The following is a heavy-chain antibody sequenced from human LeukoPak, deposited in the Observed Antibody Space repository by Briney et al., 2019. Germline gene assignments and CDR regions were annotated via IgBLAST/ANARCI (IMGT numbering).Heavy chain of an antibody. CDR2: INPNSGGT. Sequence: GASVKVSCKASGYTFTGYYMHRVRQAPGQGLEWMGWINPNSGGTNYAQKFQGWVTMTRDTSISTAYMELSRLRSDDTAVYYCARDYYDSSGSHAFDIWGQGTMVTVSS. J-gene: IGHJ3*02. CDR1: GYTFTGYY. CDR3: ARDYYDSSGSHAFDI. D-gene: IGHD3-22*01. V-gene: IGHV1-2*04.